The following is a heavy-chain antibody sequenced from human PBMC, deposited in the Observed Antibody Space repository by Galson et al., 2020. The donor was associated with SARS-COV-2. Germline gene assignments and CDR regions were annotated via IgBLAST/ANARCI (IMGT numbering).Heavy chain of an antibody. D-gene: IGHD3-10*01. J-gene: IGHJ4*02. V-gene: IGHV3-30*04. CDR3: ARALRAVRGGDCHPDY. CDR2: ISYDGSNK. CDR1: GFTFSSYA. Sequence: GESLKISCAASGFTFSSYAMHWVRQAPGKGLEWVAVISYDGSNKYYADSVKGRFTISRDNSKNTLYLQMNSLRAEDTAVYYCARALRAVRGGDCHPDYWGQGTLVTVSS.